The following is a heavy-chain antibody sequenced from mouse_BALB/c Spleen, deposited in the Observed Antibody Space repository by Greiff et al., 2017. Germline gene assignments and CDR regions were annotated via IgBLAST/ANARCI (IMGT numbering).Heavy chain of an antibody. CDR3: ARDDIYDGYYYAMDY. D-gene: IGHD2-3*01. CDR1: GFTFTDYY. V-gene: IGHV7-3*02. Sequence: EVKLMESGGGLVQPGGSLRLSCATSGFTFTDYYMSWVRQPPGKALEWLGFIRNKANGYTTEYSASVKGRFTISRDNSQSILYLQMNTLRAEDSATYYWARDDIYDGYYYAMDYWGQGTSVTVSS. CDR2: IRNKANGYTT. J-gene: IGHJ4*01.